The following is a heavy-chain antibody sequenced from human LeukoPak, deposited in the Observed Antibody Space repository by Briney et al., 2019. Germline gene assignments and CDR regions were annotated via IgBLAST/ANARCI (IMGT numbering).Heavy chain of an antibody. CDR3: ARGAAAEFRFGRNWFDP. J-gene: IGHJ5*02. Sequence: SETLSLTCTVPGCSISSYYWSWIRQPAGKGLEWIGRIYTSGSTNYKHSLKSRVTMSVDTSTHQLSLKLSSVTDADTAVYYCARGAAAEFRFGRNWFDPWGQGTLVTVSS. V-gene: IGHV4-4*07. CDR2: IYTSGST. CDR1: GCSISSYY. D-gene: IGHD3-3*01.